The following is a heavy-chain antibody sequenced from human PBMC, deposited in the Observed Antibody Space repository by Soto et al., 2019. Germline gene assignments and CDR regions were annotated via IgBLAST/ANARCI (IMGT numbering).Heavy chain of an antibody. CDR2: IIPIFGTA. D-gene: IGHD3-3*01. CDR1: GGTFSSYA. Sequence: ASVKVSCKASGGTFSSYAISWVRQAPGQGLEWMGGIIPIFGTANYAQKFQGRVTITADESTSTAYMELSSLRSEDPAVYYCARGNLLSGQYYYYGMHVWGQGTRVTVSS. J-gene: IGHJ6*02. CDR3: ARGNLLSGQYYYYGMHV. V-gene: IGHV1-69*13.